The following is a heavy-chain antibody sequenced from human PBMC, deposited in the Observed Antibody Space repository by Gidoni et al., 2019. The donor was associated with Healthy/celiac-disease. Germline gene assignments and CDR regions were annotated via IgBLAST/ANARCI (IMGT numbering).Heavy chain of an antibody. D-gene: IGHD6-13*01. CDR2: ISYDGSNK. Sequence: QVQLVASGGGVVQPGRSLRLSCAASGFTFSSYAMHWVRQAPGKGLEWVAVISYDGSNKYYADSVKGRFTISRDNSKNTLYLQMNSLRAEDTAVYYCARGDSSSWPYYYYYMDVWGKGTTVTVSS. V-gene: IGHV3-30-3*01. J-gene: IGHJ6*03. CDR3: ARGDSSSWPYYYYYMDV. CDR1: GFTFSSYA.